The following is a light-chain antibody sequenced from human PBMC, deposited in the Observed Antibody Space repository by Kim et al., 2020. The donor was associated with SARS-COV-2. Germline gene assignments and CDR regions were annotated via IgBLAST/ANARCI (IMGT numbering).Light chain of an antibody. J-gene: IGKJ2*01. CDR2: AAS. CDR3: QQSYSTPYT. V-gene: IGKV1-39*01. CDR1: QSISSY. Sequence: GDRVTITCRASQSISSYLNWYQQKPGKAPKLLIYAASSLQSGVPSRFSGSGSGTDFTLTISSLQPEDFATYYCQQSYSTPYTFGQGTKLEIK.